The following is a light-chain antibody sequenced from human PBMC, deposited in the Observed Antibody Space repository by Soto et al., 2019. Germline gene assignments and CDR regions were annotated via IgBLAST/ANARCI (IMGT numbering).Light chain of an antibody. CDR2: KAS. V-gene: IGKV1-5*03. J-gene: IGKJ1*01. CDR3: QQYNSYSST. CDR1: QTISSW. Sequence: DIRMNQSPSTLSGYVGDRVTITCRASQTISSWLAWYQQKPGKAPKLLIYKASTLKSGVPSRFSGSGSGTEFTLTISSLQPDDFATYYCQQYNSYSSTFGQGTKVDI.